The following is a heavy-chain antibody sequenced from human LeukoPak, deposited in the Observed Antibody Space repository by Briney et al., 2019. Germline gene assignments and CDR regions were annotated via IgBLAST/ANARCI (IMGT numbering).Heavy chain of an antibody. J-gene: IGHJ3*02. Sequence: GGSLRLSCAASGFTFDDYAMHWVRQAPGKGLEWVSGISWNSGSIGYADSVKGRFTISRDSAKNSLYLQMNSLRAEDTALYYCAKDRVGATFHAFDIWGQGTMVTVSS. V-gene: IGHV3-9*01. CDR1: GFTFDDYA. CDR3: AKDRVGATFHAFDI. CDR2: ISWNSGSI. D-gene: IGHD1-26*01.